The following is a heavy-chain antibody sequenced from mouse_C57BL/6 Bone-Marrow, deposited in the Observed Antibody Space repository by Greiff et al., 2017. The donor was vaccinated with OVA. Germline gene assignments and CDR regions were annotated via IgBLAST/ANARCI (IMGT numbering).Heavy chain of an antibody. Sequence: VQLQQSGASVKISCKASGYAFSSYWMNWVKQRPGKGLEWIGQIYPGDGDTNYNGKFKGKATLTADKSSSTAYMQLSSLTSEDSAVYFCARSPLYYGNYYYAMDYWGQGTSVTVSS. CDR3: ARSPLYYGNYYYAMDY. CDR2: IYPGDGDT. D-gene: IGHD2-1*01. CDR1: GYAFSSYW. J-gene: IGHJ4*01. V-gene: IGHV1-80*01.